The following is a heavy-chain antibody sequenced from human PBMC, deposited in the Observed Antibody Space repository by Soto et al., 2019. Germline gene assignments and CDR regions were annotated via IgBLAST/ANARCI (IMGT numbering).Heavy chain of an antibody. Sequence: SCAASGFTFSSYGMHWVRQAPGKGLEWVAVISYDGSNKYYADSVKGRFTISRDNSKNTLYLQMNSLRAEDTAVYYCAKDTTGYCSGGSCHAGNWFDPWGQGTLVTVSS. CDR2: ISYDGSNK. D-gene: IGHD2-15*01. J-gene: IGHJ5*02. CDR1: GFTFSSYG. CDR3: AKDTTGYCSGGSCHAGNWFDP. V-gene: IGHV3-30*18.